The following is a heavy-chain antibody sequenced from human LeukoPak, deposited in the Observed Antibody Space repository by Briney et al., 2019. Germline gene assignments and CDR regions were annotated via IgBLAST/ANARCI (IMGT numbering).Heavy chain of an antibody. J-gene: IGHJ4*02. CDR3: ARDSYYYDSSGYYYY. V-gene: IGHV3-33*08. CDR2: IWYDGSNK. CDR1: GFTFSSYA. D-gene: IGHD3-22*01. Sequence: GGSLRLSCAASGFTFSSYAMHWVRQAPGKGLEWVAVIWYDGSNKYYADSVKGRFTISRDNSKNTLYLQMNSLRAEDTAVYYCARDSYYYDSSGYYYYWGQGTLVTVSS.